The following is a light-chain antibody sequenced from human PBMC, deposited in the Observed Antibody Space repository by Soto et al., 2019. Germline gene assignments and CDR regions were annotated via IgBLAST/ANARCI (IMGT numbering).Light chain of an antibody. CDR1: QSINIY. CDR2: GAS. Sequence: IQLTQSPSSLSASVGDRVTVTCRASQSINIYLNWYQQKPGKAPTLLIYGASTLQSGVPSRFSGGGSRTDFTLTISSLQTEDFDTYCCQQSYRSPYTFGQGTKLEI. V-gene: IGKV1-39*01. CDR3: QQSYRSPYT. J-gene: IGKJ2*01.